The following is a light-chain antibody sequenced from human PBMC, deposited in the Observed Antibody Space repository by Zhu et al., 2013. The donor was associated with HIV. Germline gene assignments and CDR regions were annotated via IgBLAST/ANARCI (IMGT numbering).Light chain of an antibody. CDR1: NTDVGGYNL. J-gene: IGLJ3*02. V-gene: IGLV2-23*01. CDR2: KDT. CDR3: CSYARGNTWV. Sequence: QSALTQPASVSGSPGQSLTISCTGSNTDVGGYNLVSWYQQHPGKAPKVILYKDTMRPSGISDRFSGSKSGNTASLTISGLQAEDESDYYCCSYARGNTWVFGGGTTVTVL.